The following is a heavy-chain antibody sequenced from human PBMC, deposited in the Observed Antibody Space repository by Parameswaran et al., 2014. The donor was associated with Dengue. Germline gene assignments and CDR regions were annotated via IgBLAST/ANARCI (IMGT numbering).Heavy chain of an antibody. V-gene: IGHV5-10-1*01. Sequence: VRQMPGKGLEWMGRIDPSDSYTNYSPSFQGHVTISADKSISTAYLQWSSLKASDTAMYYCATLPQSCGYSYGTRCFDYWGQGTLVTVSS. D-gene: IGHD5-18*01. CDR2: IDPSDSYT. CDR3: ATLPQSCGYSYGTRCFDY. J-gene: IGHJ4*02.